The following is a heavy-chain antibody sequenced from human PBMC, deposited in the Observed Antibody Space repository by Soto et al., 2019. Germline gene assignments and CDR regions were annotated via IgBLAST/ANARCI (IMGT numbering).Heavy chain of an antibody. CDR2: ISCAGTT. CDR1: GYSVSSSNW. V-gene: IGHV4-28*01. D-gene: IGHD3-10*01. Sequence: PSETLSLTCAVSGYSVSSSNWCGWRRQPAEERVGWVGYISCAGTTYYTPSLKSRVTMSVDTSKNQFSLQLTSVTAVDTAVYYCARTTLRRGNFDSWGQGTLVTVSS. J-gene: IGHJ4*02. CDR3: ARTTLRRGNFDS.